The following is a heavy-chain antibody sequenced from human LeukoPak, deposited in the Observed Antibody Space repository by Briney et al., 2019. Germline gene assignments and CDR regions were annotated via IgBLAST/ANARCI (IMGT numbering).Heavy chain of an antibody. Sequence: KVSCKGSGYSFTSYWIGWVRQMPGKGLEWMGIIYPGDSDTRYSPSFQGQVTISADKSISTAYLQWSSLKASDTAMYYCARQYCSSTSCHHFNFDYWGQGTLVTVSS. CDR2: IYPGDSDT. D-gene: IGHD2-2*01. J-gene: IGHJ4*02. V-gene: IGHV5-51*01. CDR1: GYSFTSYW. CDR3: ARQYCSSTSCHHFNFDY.